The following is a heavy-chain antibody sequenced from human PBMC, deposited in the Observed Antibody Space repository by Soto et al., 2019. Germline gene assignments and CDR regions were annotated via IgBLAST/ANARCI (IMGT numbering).Heavy chain of an antibody. CDR2: IIPIFGTA. J-gene: IGHJ1*01. V-gene: IGHV1-69*13. D-gene: IGHD4-17*01. CDR3: ARAPRYYGGNRGYFQH. Sequence: SVKVSCKASGGTFSSYAISWVRQAPGQGLEWMGGIIPIFGTANYAQKFQGRVTITADESTSTAYMELSSLRSEDTAVYYCARAPRYYGGNRGYFQHWGQGTLVTVSS. CDR1: GGTFSSYA.